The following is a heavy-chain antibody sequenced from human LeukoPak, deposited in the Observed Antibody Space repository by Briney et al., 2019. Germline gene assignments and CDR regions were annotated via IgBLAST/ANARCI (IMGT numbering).Heavy chain of an antibody. D-gene: IGHD3-3*01. CDR1: GFTFSSYA. J-gene: IGHJ4*02. CDR3: AKDAGPITIFGVVTSNFFDY. Sequence: GGSLRLSCAASGFTFSSYAMSWVRQAPGKGLEWVSAISGSGGSTYYADSVKGRFTIPRDNSKNTLYLQMNSLRAEDTAVYYCAKDAGPITIFGVVTSNFFDYWGQGTLVTVSS. V-gene: IGHV3-23*01. CDR2: ISGSGGST.